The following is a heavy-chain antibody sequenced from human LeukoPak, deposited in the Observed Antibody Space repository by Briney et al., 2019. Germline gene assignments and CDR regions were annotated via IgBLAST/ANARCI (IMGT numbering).Heavy chain of an antibody. CDR3: AKDFLELGYHYDSSGRKGPFDY. D-gene: IGHD3-22*01. CDR1: GFTFSSYA. CDR2: ISGSGGST. V-gene: IGHV3-23*01. Sequence: GGSLRLSCAASGFTFSSYAMSWVRQAPGKGLEWVSAISGSGGSTYYADSVKGRFTISRDNSKNTLYLQMNSLRAEDTAVYYCAKDFLELGYHYDSSGRKGPFDYWGQGTLVTVSS. J-gene: IGHJ4*02.